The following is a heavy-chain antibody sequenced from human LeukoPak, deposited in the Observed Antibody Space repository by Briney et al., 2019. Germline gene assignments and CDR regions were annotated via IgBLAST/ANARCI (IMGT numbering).Heavy chain of an antibody. V-gene: IGHV3-30*18. CDR1: GFTFSSYG. CDR2: ISYDGSNK. CDR3: AKDRTTVAYYFDY. D-gene: IGHD4-23*01. Sequence: GGSLRLSCAASGFTFSSYGMHWVRQAPGKGLEWVAVISYDGSNKYYADSVKGRFTISRDNSKNTLYLQMNSLRAEDTAVYYCAKDRTTVAYYFDYWGQGTLSPSPQ. J-gene: IGHJ4*02.